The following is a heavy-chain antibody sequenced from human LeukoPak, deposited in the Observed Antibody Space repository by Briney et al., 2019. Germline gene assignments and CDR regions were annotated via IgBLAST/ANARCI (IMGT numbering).Heavy chain of an antibody. D-gene: IGHD3-22*01. CDR3: AREGPGSSGYYYYFDY. CDR2: IYYSGST. J-gene: IGHJ4*02. CDR1: GYSISSGYY. Sequence: SETLSLTCTVSGYSISSGYYWSWIRQPPGKGLEWIGYIYYSGSTNYNPSLKSRVTISVDTSKNQFSLKLSSVTAADTAVYYCAREGPGSSGYYYYFDYWSQGTLVTVSS. V-gene: IGHV4-61*01.